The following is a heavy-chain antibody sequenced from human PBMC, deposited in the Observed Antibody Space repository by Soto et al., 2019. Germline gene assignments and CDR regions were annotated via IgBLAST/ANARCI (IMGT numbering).Heavy chain of an antibody. Sequence: QVQLQESGPGLVKPSETLSLTCTVSGASISRYYWSWIRQPPGKGLEWIGYIYYSGSTNYNPSLKSRVTRSVDTSKTQFSLKLSSVTAADTAVYYCARTYYDVLTGFYVDYWGQGTLVTVSS. CDR3: ARTYYDVLTGFYVDY. CDR1: GASISRYY. CDR2: IYYSGST. J-gene: IGHJ4*02. D-gene: IGHD3-9*01. V-gene: IGHV4-59*01.